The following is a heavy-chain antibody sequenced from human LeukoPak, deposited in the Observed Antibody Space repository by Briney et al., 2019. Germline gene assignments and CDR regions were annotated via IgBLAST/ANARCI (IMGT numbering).Heavy chain of an antibody. D-gene: IGHD3-22*01. CDR1: GFTFSSYA. J-gene: IGHJ3*02. Sequence: GGSLRLSFAASGFTFSSYAMTWVRQAPGKGLEWGSTISGSGDIIYYADSVKGRFTISRDNPKNTLYLQMNSLRAEDTAVYYCAKGRVGHSPGYYYGNDAFDIWGQGTMVTVSS. CDR2: ISGSGDII. CDR3: AKGRVGHSPGYYYGNDAFDI. V-gene: IGHV3-23*01.